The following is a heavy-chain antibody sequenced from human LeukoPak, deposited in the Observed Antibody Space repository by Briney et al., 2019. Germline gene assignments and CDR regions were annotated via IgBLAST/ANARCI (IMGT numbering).Heavy chain of an antibody. V-gene: IGHV3-21*01. CDR3: ASGSGYCSGGSCSDY. CDR1: GFTFSNYR. J-gene: IGHJ4*02. CDR2: ISSSSAYM. D-gene: IGHD2-15*01. Sequence: GGSLRLSCAASGFTFSNYRMNWVRQAPGKGLEWVSSISSSSAYMSHADSVKGRFTISRDNAKNSLYLQMNSLRAEDTAVYYCASGSGYCSGGSCSDYWGQGTLVTVSS.